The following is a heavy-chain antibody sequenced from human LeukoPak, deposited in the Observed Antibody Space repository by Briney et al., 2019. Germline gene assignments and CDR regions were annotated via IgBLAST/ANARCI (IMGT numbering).Heavy chain of an antibody. D-gene: IGHD3-10*01. CDR2: INPNSGGT. CDR1: GYTFTGYY. V-gene: IGHV1-2*02. CDR3: ARVGGSGSYFGAFDI. J-gene: IGHJ3*02. Sequence: ASVKVSCKASGYTFTGYYMHWVRQAPGQGLEWMGWINPNSGGTNYAQKFQGRVTMTRDTSISTAYMELSRLRSDDTAVYYCARVGGSGSYFGAFDIWAKGQWSPSLQ.